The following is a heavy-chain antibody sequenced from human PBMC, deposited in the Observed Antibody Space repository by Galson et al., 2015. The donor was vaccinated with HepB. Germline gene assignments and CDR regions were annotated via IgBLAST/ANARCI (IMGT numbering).Heavy chain of an antibody. CDR1: GGSFSGYY. D-gene: IGHD4-23*01. Sequence: ETLSLTCAVYGGSFSGYYWSWIRQPPGKGLEWIGEINHSGSTNYNPSLKSRVTISVDTSKNQFSLKLRSVTAADTAVYYCASPVVTPGRFDIWGQGTMVTVFS. V-gene: IGHV4-34*01. J-gene: IGHJ3*02. CDR3: ASPVVTPGRFDI. CDR2: INHSGST.